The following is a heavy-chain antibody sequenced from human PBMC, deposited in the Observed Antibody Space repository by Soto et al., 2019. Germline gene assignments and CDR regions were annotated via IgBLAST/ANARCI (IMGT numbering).Heavy chain of an antibody. CDR3: ARDQWGYCSGGSCYSPGYYYGMDV. V-gene: IGHV3-48*02. CDR1: GFTFSSYS. CDR2: ISSSSSTI. Sequence: LRLSCAASGFTFSSYSMNWVRQAPGKGLEWVSYISSSSSTIYYADSVKGRFTISRDNAKNSLYLQMNSLRDEDTAVYYCARDQWGYCSGGSCYSPGYYYGMDVWGQGTTVTVSS. J-gene: IGHJ6*02. D-gene: IGHD2-15*01.